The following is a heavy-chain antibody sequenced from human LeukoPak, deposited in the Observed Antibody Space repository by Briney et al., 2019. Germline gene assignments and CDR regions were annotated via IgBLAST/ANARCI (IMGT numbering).Heavy chain of an antibody. J-gene: IGHJ5*01. D-gene: IGHD3-22*01. CDR3: VKDRPNYYGSEGHYYRQNGDS. Sequence: PGGSLRLSCGASGSTFSTYAMSWVRQPPGKGLEWVASISGRGELTYYTDSVRGRFTISRDNSRSTLYLQMNFLRTDDTAVYYCVKDRPNYYGSEGHYYRQNGDSWGQGTLVTVSS. V-gene: IGHV3-23*01. CDR1: GSTFSTYA. CDR2: ISGRGELT.